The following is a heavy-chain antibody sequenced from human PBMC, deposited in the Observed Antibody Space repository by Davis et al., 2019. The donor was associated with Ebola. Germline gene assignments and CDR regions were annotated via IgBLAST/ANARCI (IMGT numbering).Heavy chain of an antibody. V-gene: IGHV6-1*01. CDR3: TTGSDLLPDAFDI. CDR1: GDSVSINSAG. Sequence: PSETLSLTCAISGDSVSINSAGWNWIRQSPSRGLEWLGRTYYNSKWYHDYAVSVKSRIIINPDTSKNQISLQLNSVTPEDTAVYYCTTGSDLLPDAFDIWGQGTMVTVSS. CDR2: TYYNSKWYH. J-gene: IGHJ3*02.